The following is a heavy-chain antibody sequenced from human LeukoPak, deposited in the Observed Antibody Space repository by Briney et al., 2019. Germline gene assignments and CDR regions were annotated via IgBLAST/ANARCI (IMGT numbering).Heavy chain of an antibody. CDR2: MSGDGGST. J-gene: IGHJ6*04. CDR1: GFTFDDYT. Sequence: GGSLRLSCAASGFTFDDYTIHWVRQVPGKGLEWVSLMSGDGGSTYYADSVKGRFTISRDNAKNSLYLQMNSLRAEDTAVYYCAELGITMIGGVWGKGTTVTISS. D-gene: IGHD3-10*02. V-gene: IGHV3-43*01. CDR3: AELGITMIGGV.